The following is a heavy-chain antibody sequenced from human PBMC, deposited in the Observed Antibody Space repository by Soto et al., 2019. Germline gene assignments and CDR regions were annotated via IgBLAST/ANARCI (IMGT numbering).Heavy chain of an antibody. J-gene: IGHJ4*02. CDR1: GYTFTSYA. CDR3: ARGLITGSHYSGGWYYFDS. D-gene: IGHD6-19*01. V-gene: IGHV1-3*01. Sequence: ASVKVSCKASGYTFTSYAMHWVRQAPGQRLEWMGWINAGNGNTKYSQKFQGRVTITRDTSASTAYMELSSVTAADTAVYYCARGLITGSHYSGGWYYFDSWGQGTQVTVSS. CDR2: INAGNGNT.